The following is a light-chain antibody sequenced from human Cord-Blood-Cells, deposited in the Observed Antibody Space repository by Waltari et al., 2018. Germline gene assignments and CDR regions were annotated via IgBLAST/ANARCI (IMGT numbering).Light chain of an antibody. CDR2: AAS. J-gene: IGKJ2*01. Sequence: DIQMTQSPSSLSASVGDRVTITCRASQSISSYLNWYHQKPGKAPKLLIYAASSLQSGVPSRFSGSGSGTDFTLTISSLQPEDFATYYCQQSYSTLFFGQGTKLEIK. V-gene: IGKV1-39*01. CDR1: QSISSY. CDR3: QQSYSTLF.